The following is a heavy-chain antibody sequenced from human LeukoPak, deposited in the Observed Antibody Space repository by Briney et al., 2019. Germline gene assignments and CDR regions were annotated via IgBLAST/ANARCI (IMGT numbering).Heavy chain of an antibody. CDR2: IYYSGSS. J-gene: IGHJ6*03. CDR1: GVSISGYH. CDR3: ARVPRSYYYYYYMDV. V-gene: IGHV4-59*01. Sequence: NPSETLSLTCNVSGVSISGYHWSWIRQPPGKGLEWLGYIYYSGSSNYNPSLKSRVTMSADTSKNQFSLKLSSVTAADTAVYYCARVPRSYYYYYYMDVWGKGTTVTVSS.